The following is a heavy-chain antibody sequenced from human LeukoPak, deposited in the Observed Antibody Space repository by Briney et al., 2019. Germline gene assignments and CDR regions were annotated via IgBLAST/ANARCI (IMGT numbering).Heavy chain of an antibody. Sequence: SQTLSLTCTVSGGSISSGSCYWGWIRQPAGKGLEWIGRIYTSGSTNYNPSLKSRVTISVDTSKDQFSLKLSSVTAADTAVYYCARVAVGKLDYWGQGTLVTVSS. D-gene: IGHD2-21*01. CDR1: GGSISSGSCY. J-gene: IGHJ4*02. CDR3: ARVAVGKLDY. V-gene: IGHV4-61*02. CDR2: IYTSGST.